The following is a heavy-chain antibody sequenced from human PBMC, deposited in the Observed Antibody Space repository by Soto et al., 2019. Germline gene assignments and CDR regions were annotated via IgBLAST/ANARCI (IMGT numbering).Heavy chain of an antibody. CDR2: IYPSDSDS. J-gene: IGHJ2*01. CDR1: GYSFTTSW. V-gene: IGHV5-51*01. Sequence: GESLKISCKASGYSFTTSWIAWVLQKPGKGLEWMGIIYPSDSDSRYSPSFQGQVTISVDKSINTAYLQWSSLKASDTAMYYCARHNAYYGSGSDRYFDLWGRGTLVTVSS. D-gene: IGHD3-10*01. CDR3: ARHNAYYGSGSDRYFDL.